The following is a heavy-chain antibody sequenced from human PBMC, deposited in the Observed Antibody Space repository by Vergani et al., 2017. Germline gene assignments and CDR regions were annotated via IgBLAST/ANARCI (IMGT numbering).Heavy chain of an antibody. J-gene: IGHJ3*02. D-gene: IGHD3-10*01. CDR3: ARFVVTYYYGAGVQTTHAFDI. CDR1: GFTFSSYW. CDR2: IKQDGSEK. V-gene: IGHV3-7*01. Sequence: EVQLVESGGGLVQPGGSLRLSCAASGFTFSSYWMSWVRQAPGKGLEWVANIKQDGSEKYYVDSVKGRFTISRDNATNSLYLQMNSLRAEDTAVYYCARFVVTYYYGAGVQTTHAFDIWGQGTMVTVSS.